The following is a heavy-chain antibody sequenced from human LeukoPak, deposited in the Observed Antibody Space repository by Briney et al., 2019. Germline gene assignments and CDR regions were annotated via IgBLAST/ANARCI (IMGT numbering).Heavy chain of an antibody. V-gene: IGHV4-39*01. J-gene: IGHJ4*02. Sequence: PSETLSLTCTVSGDSTSSDRYYGGWVRQPPGKGLEWIGNIYYSGSTYYNPSLKSRVTMSVGTSRNQFSLKLNSVTAADTAVYYCARGRPYSGGYHLDYWGQGTLVTVSA. CDR2: IYYSGST. D-gene: IGHD1-26*01. CDR1: GDSTSSDRYY. CDR3: ARGRPYSGGYHLDY.